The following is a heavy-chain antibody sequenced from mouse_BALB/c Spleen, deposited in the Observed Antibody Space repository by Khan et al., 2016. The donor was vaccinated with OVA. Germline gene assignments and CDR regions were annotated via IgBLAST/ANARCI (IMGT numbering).Heavy chain of an antibody. D-gene: IGHD2-2*01. V-gene: IGHV1-7*01. CDR3: TRRGLYGFFAY. J-gene: IGHJ3*01. CDR2: IDPSTGNT. Sequence: VQLVESGAELAKPGASVKMSCKASGYTFTAYWIHWVKQRPGQGLEWIGYIDPSTGNTKYNQKFKDKATLTTDKSSSTAYMQLSSLTSEDSTVYDCTRRGLYGFFAYWGQGTLVTVSA. CDR1: GYTFTAYW.